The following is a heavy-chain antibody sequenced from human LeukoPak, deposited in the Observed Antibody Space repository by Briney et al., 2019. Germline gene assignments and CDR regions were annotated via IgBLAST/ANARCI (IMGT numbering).Heavy chain of an antibody. J-gene: IGHJ4*02. V-gene: IGHV3-48*04. CDR1: GFSFSTYS. D-gene: IGHD6-19*01. Sequence: GGSLRLSCAASGFSFSTYSMNWVRQAPGKGLEWVSYISNSGITIYYGDSVKGRFTISRDNAKNTLYLQMNSLRAEDTALYYCAKGSSGWYYFDYWGQGTLVTVSS. CDR3: AKGSSGWYYFDY. CDR2: ISNSGITI.